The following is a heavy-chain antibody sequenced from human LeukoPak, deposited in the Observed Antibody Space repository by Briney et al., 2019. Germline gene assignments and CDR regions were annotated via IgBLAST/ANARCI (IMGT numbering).Heavy chain of an antibody. D-gene: IGHD3-10*01. V-gene: IGHV4-31*03. J-gene: IGHJ6*02. CDR3: ARDGTRYGSGSLYGMDV. CDR2: IYYSGST. Sequence: SETLSLTCNVSGGSLSSGSYYWSWIRQHPGKGLEWIGYIYYSGSTYYNPSLKSRVTISVDTSKNQFSLKLSSVTAADTAVYYCARDGTRYGSGSLYGMDVWGQGTTVTVSS. CDR1: GGSLSSGSYY.